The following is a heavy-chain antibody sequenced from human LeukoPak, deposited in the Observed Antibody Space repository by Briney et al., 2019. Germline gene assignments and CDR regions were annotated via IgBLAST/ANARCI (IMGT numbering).Heavy chain of an antibody. CDR3: AKLDCYDTH. J-gene: IGHJ4*02. CDR1: GFTFSSYA. V-gene: IGHV3-23*01. CDR2: ITGSSAST. D-gene: IGHD3-22*01. Sequence: QPGGSLRLSCAASGFTFSSYAMSWVRQAPGKGLEWVSSITGSSASTYYADSVKGRFTISRDNSKNTLYLQMNSLRAEDMAVYFCAKLDCYDTHWGQGTLVTVSS.